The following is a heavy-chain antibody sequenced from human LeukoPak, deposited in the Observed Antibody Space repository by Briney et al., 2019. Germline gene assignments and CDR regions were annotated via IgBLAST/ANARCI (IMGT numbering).Heavy chain of an antibody. V-gene: IGHV3-48*03. CDR3: AELGITMIGGV. D-gene: IGHD3-10*02. J-gene: IGHJ6*04. CDR2: ISSSGSTI. Sequence: SGGSLRLSCAASGFTFSSYAMSWVRQAPGKGPEWVSYISSSGSTIYYADSVKGRFTISRDNAKNSLYLQMNSLRAEDTAVYYCAELGITMIGGVWGKGTTVTISS. CDR1: GFTFSSYA.